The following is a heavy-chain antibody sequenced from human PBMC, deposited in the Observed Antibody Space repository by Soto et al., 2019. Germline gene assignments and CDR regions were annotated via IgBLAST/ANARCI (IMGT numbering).Heavy chain of an antibody. D-gene: IGHD6-19*01. CDR1: GGSISSSSYF. Sequence: SETLSLTCTVSGGSISSSSYFWGWIRQPPGKGLEWIGSIYYSGSTYYNPSLKSRVTISVDTSKSQFSLKLSSVAAADTAVYYCARAYRSPANLDYWGQGTLVTVSS. CDR3: ARAYRSPANLDY. J-gene: IGHJ4*02. V-gene: IGHV4-39*07. CDR2: IYYSGST.